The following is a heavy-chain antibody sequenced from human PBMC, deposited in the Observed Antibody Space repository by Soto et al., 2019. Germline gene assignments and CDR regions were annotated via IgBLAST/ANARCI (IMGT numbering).Heavy chain of an antibody. D-gene: IGHD3-10*01. V-gene: IGHV1-8*01. CDR3: ARGINYYDSGDDAFDI. CDR2: MNPNSGNT. J-gene: IGHJ3*02. Sequence: QVQLVQSGAEVKKPGASVKVSCKASGYTFTSYDINWVRQATGQGLEWMGWMNPNSGNTGYAQKLQGRVTMTRNTSIITAYMELSSLRSEDTAVYYCARGINYYDSGDDAFDIWGQGTMVTVSS. CDR1: GYTFTSYD.